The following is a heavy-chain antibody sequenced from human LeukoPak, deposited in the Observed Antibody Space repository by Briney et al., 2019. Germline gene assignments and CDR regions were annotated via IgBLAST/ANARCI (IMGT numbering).Heavy chain of an antibody. CDR2: INPNSGGT. CDR1: GYTFTGYY. Sequence: ASVKVSCKASGYTFTGYYMHWVRQARGQGLEWMGWINPNSGGTNYPQKFQGRLTMTRETSINTAYMELNSLRSDDTAVYYCARTGDFDHWRQGSLVSVFS. D-gene: IGHD2-8*02. V-gene: IGHV1-2*02. CDR3: ARTGDFDH. J-gene: IGHJ4*02.